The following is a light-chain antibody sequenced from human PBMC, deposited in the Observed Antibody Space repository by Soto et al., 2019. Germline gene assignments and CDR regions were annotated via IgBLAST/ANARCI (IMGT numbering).Light chain of an antibody. V-gene: IGLV2-14*01. Sequence: QSALTQPASVSGSLGQSITISCTGTSSDVGGYNYVSWYQQHPGKDPKVVIFEVTNRPSGVSSRFSGSKSGNTASLTVSGLQAEDEGDYYCSSYTSSSTVLFGGVTKLTVL. J-gene: IGLJ2*01. CDR3: SSYTSSSTVL. CDR1: SSDVGGYNY. CDR2: EVT.